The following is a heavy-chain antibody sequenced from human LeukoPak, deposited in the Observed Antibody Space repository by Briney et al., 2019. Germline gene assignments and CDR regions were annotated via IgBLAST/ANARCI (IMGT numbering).Heavy chain of an antibody. CDR3: ARGRCSSTSCPGDNWFDP. J-gene: IGHJ5*02. V-gene: IGHV1-69*13. CDR2: IIPIFGTA. CDR1: GGTFSSYA. D-gene: IGHD2-2*01. Sequence: EASVKVSCKASGGTFSSYAISWVRQAPGQGLEWMGGIIPIFGTANYAQKFQGRVTITADESTSTAYMELRSLRSEGTAVYYCARGRCSSTSCPGDNWFDPWGQGTLVTVSS.